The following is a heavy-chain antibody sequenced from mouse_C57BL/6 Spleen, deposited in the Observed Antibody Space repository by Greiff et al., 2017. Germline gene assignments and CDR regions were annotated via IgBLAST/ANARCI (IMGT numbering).Heavy chain of an antibody. Sequence: VQLQQSGAELVKPGASVKISCKASGYAFSSYWMNWVKQRPGRGLEWIGRIYPGSGDTTYNGKFKGKATLTADKSSSTAYMQLNSLTSEDYAVYVCASSFDCDSSYDYWGQGTTLTVSS. J-gene: IGHJ2*01. CDR2: IYPGSGDT. V-gene: IGHV1-82*01. D-gene: IGHD1-1*01. CDR1: GYAFSSYW. CDR3: ASSFDCDSSYDY.